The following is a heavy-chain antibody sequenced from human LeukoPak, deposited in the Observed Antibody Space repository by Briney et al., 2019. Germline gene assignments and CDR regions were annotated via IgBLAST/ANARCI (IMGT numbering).Heavy chain of an antibody. V-gene: IGHV3-53*01. CDR1: GFTFITND. CDR3: AKVHLDEWELPTTYYFDY. Sequence: GGSLRLSCAAPGFTFITNDMTWVGQALGKGFKWFSVLYSDGNTKYADSVKGRFTISRDNSKNTLYLQMNSLRAEDTAVYYCAKVHLDEWELPTTYYFDYWGQGTLVTVSS. CDR2: LYSDGNT. J-gene: IGHJ4*02. D-gene: IGHD1-26*01.